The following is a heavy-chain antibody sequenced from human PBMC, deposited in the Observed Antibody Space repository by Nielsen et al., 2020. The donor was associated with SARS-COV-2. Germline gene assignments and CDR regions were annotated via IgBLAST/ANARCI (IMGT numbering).Heavy chain of an antibody. CDR1: GYTVPHT. CDR2: VSSHNGDR. CDR3: AGELLPFDYYYGMDV. V-gene: IGHV1-18*04. D-gene: IGHD2-21*02. J-gene: IGHJ6*02. Sequence: ASVKVSCKGSGYTVPHTIAWVRQAPGQGLEWMGWVSSHNGDRGYAREFQGRVTMTRDTSTRTVYMELSSLTVEDTAVYYCAGELLPFDYYYGMDVWGQGTTVTV.